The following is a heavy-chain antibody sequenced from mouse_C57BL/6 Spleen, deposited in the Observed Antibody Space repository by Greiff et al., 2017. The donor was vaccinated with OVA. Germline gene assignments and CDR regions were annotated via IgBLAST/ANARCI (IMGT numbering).Heavy chain of an antibody. Sequence: VQLQQPGAELVKPGASVKMSCKASGYTFTSYWITWVKQRPGQGLEWIGDIYPGSGSTNYNEKFKSKATLTVDTSSSTAYMQLSSLTSEDSAVYYCARSHYGYDEDFDVWGTGTTVTVSS. J-gene: IGHJ1*03. V-gene: IGHV1-55*01. D-gene: IGHD2-2*01. CDR3: ARSHYGYDEDFDV. CDR1: GYTFTSYW. CDR2: IYPGSGST.